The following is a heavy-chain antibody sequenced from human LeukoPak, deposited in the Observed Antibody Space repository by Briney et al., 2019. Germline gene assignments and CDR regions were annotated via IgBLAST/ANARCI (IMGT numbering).Heavy chain of an antibody. V-gene: IGHV5-51*01. CDR2: IYPGDYDT. J-gene: IGHJ4*02. Sequence: GESLKIFCKGSGYSFTSYWIGWVRQMPGKGLEWMGIIYPGDYDTRYSPSFQGQVTISADKSISTAYLQWSSLKASDTAMYYCARGLVGATQYFDYWGQGTLVTVSS. CDR1: GYSFTSYW. CDR3: ARGLVGATQYFDY. D-gene: IGHD1-26*01.